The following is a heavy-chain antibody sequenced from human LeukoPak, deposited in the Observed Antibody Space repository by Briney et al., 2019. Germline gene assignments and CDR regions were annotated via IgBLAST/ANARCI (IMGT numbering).Heavy chain of an antibody. J-gene: IGHJ4*02. V-gene: IGHV3-73*01. D-gene: IGHD4-17*01. Sequence: GGSLRLSCAASGFTFSGSAMHWVRQASGKGLEWVGRIRSKANSYATAYAASVKGRFTISRDASKNTAYLQMNSLKTEDTAVYYCTRRGYGDLIDYWGQGTLVTVSS. CDR2: IRSKANSYAT. CDR1: GFTFSGSA. CDR3: TRRGYGDLIDY.